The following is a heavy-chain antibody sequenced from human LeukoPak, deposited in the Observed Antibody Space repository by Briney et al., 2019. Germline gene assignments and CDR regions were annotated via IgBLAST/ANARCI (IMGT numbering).Heavy chain of an antibody. V-gene: IGHV5-51*01. D-gene: IGHD6-13*01. Sequence: KFGESLKISCNGSGYSFTSYWIGWVRQMPGKGLEWMGIIYPGDSDTRYSPSFQGQVTISAVKSISTAYLQWSSLKASDTAMYYCARQVAAAAHYYYYYMDVWGKGTTVTVSS. J-gene: IGHJ6*03. CDR3: ARQVAAAAHYYYYYMDV. CDR2: IYPGDSDT. CDR1: GYSFTSYW.